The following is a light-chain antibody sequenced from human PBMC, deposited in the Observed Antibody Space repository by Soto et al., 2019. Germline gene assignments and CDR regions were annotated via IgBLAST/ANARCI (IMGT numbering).Light chain of an antibody. Sequence: ILMTQSPVALSVSPGERATLSCRASQSVSGSYLAWYQQKPGQAPRLLIYGASSRATGIPERFSGSGSGTDFTLTIRRLEPEDFAVYYCQQYETFGQGTKVDIK. J-gene: IGKJ1*01. CDR2: GAS. V-gene: IGKV3-20*01. CDR1: QSVSGSY. CDR3: QQYET.